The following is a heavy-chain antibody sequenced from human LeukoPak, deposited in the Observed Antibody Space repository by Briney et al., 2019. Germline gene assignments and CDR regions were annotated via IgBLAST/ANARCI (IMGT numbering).Heavy chain of an antibody. D-gene: IGHD5/OR15-5a*01. Sequence: GGSLRLSCAASGFTFSSYWTTWVRQTPEKGLEWVANIKRDGSQTHYEDSVKGRFTVFRDNAKNSLYLQMNSLRAEDTAVYFCARDSNPNDGQLFYDAFDIWGQGTTVTVSS. V-gene: IGHV3-7*01. CDR1: GFTFSSYW. CDR2: IKRDGSQT. J-gene: IGHJ3*02. CDR3: ARDSNPNDGQLFYDAFDI.